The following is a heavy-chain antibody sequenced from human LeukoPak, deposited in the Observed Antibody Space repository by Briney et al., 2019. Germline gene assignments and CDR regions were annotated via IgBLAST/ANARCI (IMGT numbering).Heavy chain of an antibody. CDR3: ARDRALEMATIIGFDY. CDR1: GFTFSSYC. Sequence: GGSLRLSCAASGFTFSSYCMNWVRQAPGKGLEWVSSISSSSSYIYYADSVKGRFTISRDSAENSLYLQMNSLRAEDTAVYYCARDRALEMATIIGFDYWGQGTLVTVSS. CDR2: ISSSSSYI. D-gene: IGHD5-12*01. J-gene: IGHJ4*02. V-gene: IGHV3-21*01.